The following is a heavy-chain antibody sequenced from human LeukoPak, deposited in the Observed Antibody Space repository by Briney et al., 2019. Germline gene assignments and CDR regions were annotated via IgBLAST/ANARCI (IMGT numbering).Heavy chain of an antibody. Sequence: SETLSLTCTVSSGSIRSSSYYWGWIRQPPGKGLEWIGSIFYSGSTYYNPTLKSRVTMSVDTSKNQFSLKLSSVTAADTAVYYCATANFYFQYWGQGTLVTVSS. CDR1: SGSIRSSSYY. D-gene: IGHD2-8*01. V-gene: IGHV4-39*01. CDR3: ATANFYFQY. CDR2: IFYSGST. J-gene: IGHJ1*01.